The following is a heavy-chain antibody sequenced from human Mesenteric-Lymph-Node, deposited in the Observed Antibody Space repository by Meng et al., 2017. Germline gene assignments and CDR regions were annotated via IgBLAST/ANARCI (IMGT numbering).Heavy chain of an antibody. D-gene: IGHD2-2*02. CDR1: GFTFISYW. Sequence: GGSLRLSCAASGFTFISYWMSWVRQAPGKGLEWVANIKQDGSEKYYVDSVKGRFTISRDNAKNSLYLQMNSLRAEDTAVYYCARVYTNDAFDIWGQGTMVTVSS. V-gene: IGHV3-7*01. J-gene: IGHJ3*02. CDR2: IKQDGSEK. CDR3: ARVYTNDAFDI.